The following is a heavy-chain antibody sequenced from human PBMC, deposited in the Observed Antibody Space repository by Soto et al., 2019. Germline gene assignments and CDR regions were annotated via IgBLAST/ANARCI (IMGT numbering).Heavy chain of an antibody. J-gene: IGHJ4*02. D-gene: IGHD3-22*01. CDR1: GGSFSGYY. CDR3: ARYDYYDSSGYRY. Sequence: SSETLSLTCAVYGGSFSGYYWSWIRQPPGKGLEWIGEINHSGSTNYNPSLKSRVTISVDTSKNQFSLKLSSVTAADTAVYYCARYDYYDSSGYRYWGQGTLVTVSS. V-gene: IGHV4-34*01. CDR2: INHSGST.